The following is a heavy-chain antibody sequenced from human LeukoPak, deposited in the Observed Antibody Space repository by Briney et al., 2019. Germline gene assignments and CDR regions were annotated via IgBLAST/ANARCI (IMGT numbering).Heavy chain of an antibody. V-gene: IGHV4-59*01. CDR2: IYYSGST. J-gene: IGHJ3*02. CDR3: ARDGDGYNKASAFDI. Sequence: KTSETLSLTCTVSGGSMSSYYWSWIRQPPGKGLVWIGYIYYSGSTNYNPSLKSRVTISVDTSKNQFSLKLSSVTAADTAVYYCARDGDGYNKASAFDIWGQGTMVTVSS. D-gene: IGHD5-24*01. CDR1: GGSMSSYY.